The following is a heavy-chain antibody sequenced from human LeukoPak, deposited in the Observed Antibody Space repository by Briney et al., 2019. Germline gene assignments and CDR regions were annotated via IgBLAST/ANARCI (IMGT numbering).Heavy chain of an antibody. J-gene: IGHJ4*02. CDR1: GFTFSTYA. CDR3: AKGRTLDY. V-gene: IGHV3-23*01. Sequence: GGSLRLSCAASGFTFSTYAMSWVRQAPGKGLEWVSAISNSGSSTYCADSVKGRFTISRDTSKNTLYLQMNSLRAEDTAVYYCAKGRTLDYWGQGTLVTVSS. CDR2: ISNSGSST.